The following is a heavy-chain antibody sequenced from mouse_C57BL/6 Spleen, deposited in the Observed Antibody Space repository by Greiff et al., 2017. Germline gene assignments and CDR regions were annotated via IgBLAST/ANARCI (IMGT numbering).Heavy chain of an antibody. J-gene: IGHJ4*01. V-gene: IGHV1-22*01. Sequence: VQLKESGPELVKPGASVKMCCEASGYTFTDYNMHWVKQSHGKSLEWIGYINPNNGGTSYNQKFKGKATLTVNKSSSTAYMELRSLTSEDSAVYYCASSIYYGYYYAMDYWGQGTSVTVSS. D-gene: IGHD2-2*01. CDR2: INPNNGGT. CDR1: GYTFTDYN. CDR3: ASSIYYGYYYAMDY.